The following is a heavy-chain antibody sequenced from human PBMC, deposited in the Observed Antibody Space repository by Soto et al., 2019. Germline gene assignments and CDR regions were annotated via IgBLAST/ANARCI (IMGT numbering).Heavy chain of an antibody. CDR2: IYYSEST. D-gene: IGHD3-22*01. J-gene: IGHJ5*02. CDR1: GGSISSGGYY. CDR3: ARSSYDSSGYYYGWFDP. V-gene: IGHV4-31*03. Sequence: QVQLQESGPGLVKPSQTLSLTCTVSGGSISSGGYYWSWIRQHPGKGLEWIGYIYYSESTYYNPSLKSRVTISVDTSKNQFSLKLSSVTAADTAVYYCARSSYDSSGYYYGWFDPWGQGTLVTVSS.